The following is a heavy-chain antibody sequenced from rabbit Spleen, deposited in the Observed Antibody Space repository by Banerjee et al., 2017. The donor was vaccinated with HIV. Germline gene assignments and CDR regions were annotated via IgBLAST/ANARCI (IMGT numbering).Heavy chain of an antibody. Sequence: QLKESGGGLVQPGGSLKLSCKASGFTLSSYYMNWVRQAPGKGLEWIGYIDPVFGITYYASWVNGRFSISRENAQNTVYLQLNSLTAADTATYFCVREVAVKFNLWGPGTLVTVS. CDR3: VREVAVKFNL. CDR2: IDPVFGIT. V-gene: IGHV1S7*01. CDR1: GFTLSSYY. J-gene: IGHJ4*01. D-gene: IGHD4-1*01.